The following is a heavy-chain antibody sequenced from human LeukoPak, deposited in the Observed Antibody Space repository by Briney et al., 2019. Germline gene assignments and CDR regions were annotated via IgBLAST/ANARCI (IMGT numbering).Heavy chain of an antibody. CDR1: GFIFSNAW. V-gene: IGHV3-21*01. J-gene: IGHJ4*02. CDR2: ISSSSSYI. CDR3: ARYPLGAAAGTH. D-gene: IGHD6-13*01. Sequence: GGSLRLSCAASGFIFSNAWMNWVRQAPGKGLEWVSSISSSSSYIYYADSVKGRFTISGDNAKNSLYLQMNSLRAEDTAVYYCARYPLGAAAGTHWGQGTLVTVSS.